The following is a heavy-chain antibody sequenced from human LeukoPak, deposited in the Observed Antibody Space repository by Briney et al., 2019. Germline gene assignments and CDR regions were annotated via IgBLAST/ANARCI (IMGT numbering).Heavy chain of an antibody. CDR1: GGSISSSW. V-gene: IGHV4-59*08. CDR3: ARRPSTNYFDT. J-gene: IGHJ4*01. D-gene: IGHD2-2*01. CDR2: IYYSGST. Sequence: SETLSLSCAASGGSISSSWRSWVPQPPGKGLEWIGYIYYSGSTNYNPSLKSRVTISVDTSKNQFSLKVSSVTATDTAVYLCARRPSTNYFDTSGHKILVTVSS.